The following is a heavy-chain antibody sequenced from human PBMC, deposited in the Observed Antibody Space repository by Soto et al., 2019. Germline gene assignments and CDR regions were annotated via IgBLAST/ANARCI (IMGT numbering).Heavy chain of an antibody. CDR3: ARDRNYAIGGRILNWFDP. Sequence: QVQLVQSGAEVKKPGSSVKVSCKASGGTFSSYAISWVRQAPGQGLEWMGGIIPIFGTANYAQKFQGRVTITADESTSTAYMELSSPRSEDTAVYYCARDRNYAIGGRILNWFDPWGQGTLVTVSS. V-gene: IGHV1-69*12. CDR1: GGTFSSYA. D-gene: IGHD1-7*01. J-gene: IGHJ5*02. CDR2: IIPIFGTA.